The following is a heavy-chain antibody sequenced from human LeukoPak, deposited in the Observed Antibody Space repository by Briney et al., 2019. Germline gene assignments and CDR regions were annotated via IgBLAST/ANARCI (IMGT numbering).Heavy chain of an antibody. CDR2: ISGSGGST. Sequence: PGGSLRLSCAASGFTFSSYTTSWVRQAPGKGLEWVSAISGSGGSTHYADSVKGRFTISRDNSKNTLYLQMNSLRAEDTAVYYCAKEGGSRGYFDYWGQGTLVTVSS. CDR3: AKEGGSRGYFDY. J-gene: IGHJ4*02. V-gene: IGHV3-23*01. CDR1: GFTFSSYT.